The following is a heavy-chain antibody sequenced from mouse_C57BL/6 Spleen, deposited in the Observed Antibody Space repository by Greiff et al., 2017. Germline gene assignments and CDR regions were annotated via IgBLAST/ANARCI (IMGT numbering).Heavy chain of an antibody. CDR3: ARTHYYSSSDYAMDY. V-gene: IGHV1-69*01. D-gene: IGHD1-1*01. Sequence: VQLQQPGAELVLPGASVKLSCKASGYTFTSYWMHWVQQRPGQGLEWIGEIDPSDSYTNYNQKFKGKSTLTVDKSSSTAYMQLSSLTSEDSAVYYCARTHYYSSSDYAMDYWGQGTSVTVSS. CDR2: IDPSDSYT. CDR1: GYTFTSYW. J-gene: IGHJ4*01.